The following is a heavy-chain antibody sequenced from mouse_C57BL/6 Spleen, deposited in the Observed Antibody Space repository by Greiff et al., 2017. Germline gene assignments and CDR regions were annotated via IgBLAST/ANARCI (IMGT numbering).Heavy chain of an antibody. V-gene: IGHV5-9-1*02. CDR2: ISSGGDYI. CDR3: TRAPNWDYAMDY. CDR1: GFTFSSYA. Sequence: EVQRVESGEGLVKPGGSLKLSCAASGFTFSSYAMSWVRQTPEKRLEWVAYISSGGDYIYYADTVKGRFTISRDNARNTLYLQMSSLKSEDTAMYYCTRAPNWDYAMDYWGQGTSVTVSS. D-gene: IGHD4-1*01. J-gene: IGHJ4*01.